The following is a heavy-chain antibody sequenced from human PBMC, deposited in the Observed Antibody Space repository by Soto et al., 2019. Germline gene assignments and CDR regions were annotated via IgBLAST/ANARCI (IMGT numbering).Heavy chain of an antibody. CDR2: IWYDGSNK. Sequence: SGGSLRLSCAASGFTFSSYGMHWVRQAPGKGLEWVAVIWYDGSNKYYADSVKGRFTISRDNSKNTLYLQMNSLRAEDTAVYYCARDRASDYMDVWGKGTTVTVSS. V-gene: IGHV3-33*01. CDR3: ARDRASDYMDV. J-gene: IGHJ6*03. CDR1: GFTFSSYG.